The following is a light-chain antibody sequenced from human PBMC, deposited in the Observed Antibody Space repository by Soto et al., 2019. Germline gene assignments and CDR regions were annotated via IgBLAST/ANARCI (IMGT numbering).Light chain of an antibody. V-gene: IGLV2-14*01. Sequence: QSALTQPASVSGSPGQSVTLSCTGTMNDIGSYNYVSWYQQLPGKAPKLMIYEVSNRPSGVSNRFSGSKSGNTASLTISELQAEDEADYYCSSYTSRSTPVFGGGSKLTVL. CDR3: SSYTSRSTPV. J-gene: IGLJ2*01. CDR2: EVS. CDR1: MNDIGSYNY.